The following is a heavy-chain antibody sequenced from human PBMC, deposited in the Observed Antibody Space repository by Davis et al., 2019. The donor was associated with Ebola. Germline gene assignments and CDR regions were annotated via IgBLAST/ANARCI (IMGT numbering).Heavy chain of an antibody. D-gene: IGHD3-22*01. CDR1: GDSVSSNTAA. J-gene: IGHJ4*02. CDR3: ARDPPYDQGY. CDR2: TYYKSKWFV. V-gene: IGHV6-1*01. Sequence: SQTLSLTCAISGDSVSSNTAAWNWIRQSPSRGLEWLGRTYYKSKWFVDYAVSVKSRMTVNSDTSKNQFSLQLSSVTPEDTAVYYCARDPPYDQGYWGQGILVTVSS.